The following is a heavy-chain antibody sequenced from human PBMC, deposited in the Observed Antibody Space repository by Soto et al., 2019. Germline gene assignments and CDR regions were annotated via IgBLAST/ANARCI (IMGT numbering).Heavy chain of an antibody. CDR3: AARPYLYGSGSPRFDY. CDR2: IYYSGST. Sequence: QVQLQESGPGLVKPSQTLSLTCTVSGGSISSGGYYWSWIRQHPGKGLEWIGYIYYSGSTYYNPSLKSRVTIPVDTSKNQFSLKLSSVTAADTAVYYCAARPYLYGSGSPRFDYWGQGTLVTVSS. CDR1: GGSISSGGYY. J-gene: IGHJ4*02. D-gene: IGHD3-10*01. V-gene: IGHV4-31*03.